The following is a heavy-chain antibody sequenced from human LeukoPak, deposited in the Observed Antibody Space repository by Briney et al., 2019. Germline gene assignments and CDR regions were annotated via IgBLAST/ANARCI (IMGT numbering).Heavy chain of an antibody. CDR3: ARTRVTVATYYFEY. V-gene: IGHV3-53*01. Sequence: PGGSLRLSCAVSGFSVTRDYVNWVRQAPGKGLEWVSLIHPSGVTNYADSVKGRFTISRDNSKNTLYLQMNSLRAEDTAVYYCARTRVTVATYYFEYWGQGTLVTVSS. J-gene: IGHJ4*02. D-gene: IGHD2-15*01. CDR1: GFSVTRDY. CDR2: IHPSGVT.